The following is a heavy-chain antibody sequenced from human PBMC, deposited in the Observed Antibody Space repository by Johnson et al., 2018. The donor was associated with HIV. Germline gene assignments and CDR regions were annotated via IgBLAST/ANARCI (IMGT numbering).Heavy chain of an antibody. D-gene: IGHD2-15*01. CDR1: GFTFSSNY. CDR3: VTLVVAPPFDI. CDR2: IYSGGST. V-gene: IGHV3-66*01. Sequence: QLVESGGGVVQPGGSLRLSCAASGFTFSSNYMSWVRQAPGKGLEWVSVIYSGGSTYYADSVKGRFTISRDNSKKTLYLQMNSLRAEDTAVYYCVTLVVAPPFDIWGQGTMVTVSS. J-gene: IGHJ3*02.